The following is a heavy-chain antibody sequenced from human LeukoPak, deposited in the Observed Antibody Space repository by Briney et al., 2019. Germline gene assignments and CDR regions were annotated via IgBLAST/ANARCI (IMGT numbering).Heavy chain of an antibody. CDR3: ASVRTGTNWFDP. CDR1: GDSISSNY. CDR2: IYHSGST. D-gene: IGHD1-7*01. Sequence: SETLSLTCTVSGDSISSNYWSWIRQPPGNGLEWIGYIYHSGSTNYNPSLKSRVTISVDTSKNQFSLKLSSVTAADTAVYYCASVRTGTNWFDPWGQGTLVTVSS. V-gene: IGHV4-59*12. J-gene: IGHJ5*02.